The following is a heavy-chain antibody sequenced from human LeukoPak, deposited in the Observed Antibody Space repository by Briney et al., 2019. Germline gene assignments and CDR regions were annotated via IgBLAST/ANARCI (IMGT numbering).Heavy chain of an antibody. V-gene: IGHV4-34*01. CDR2: INHSGST. J-gene: IGHJ4*02. D-gene: IGHD3-3*02. CDR1: GGSLSGYY. Sequence: SETLSLTCAVYGGSLSGYYWSWIRQPPGKGLEWIGEINHSGSTNYNPSLKSRVTISVDTSKNQFSLKLSSVTAADTAVYYCARAHFWSGYYGFGFDYWGQGTLVTVSS. CDR3: ARAHFWSGYYGFGFDY.